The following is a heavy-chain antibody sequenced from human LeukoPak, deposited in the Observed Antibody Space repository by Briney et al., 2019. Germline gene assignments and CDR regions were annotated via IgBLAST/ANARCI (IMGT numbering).Heavy chain of an antibody. Sequence: SETLSLTCTVSGGSNSSYYWSWIRQPPGKGLEWIGYIYYSGSTNYNPSLKSRVTISVDTSKNQFSLKLSSVTAADTAVYYCARVRSYDFWSGYYRPGYYYYGMDVWGQGTTVTVSS. CDR2: IYYSGST. CDR1: GGSNSSYY. J-gene: IGHJ6*02. CDR3: ARVRSYDFWSGYYRPGYYYYGMDV. D-gene: IGHD3-3*01. V-gene: IGHV4-59*01.